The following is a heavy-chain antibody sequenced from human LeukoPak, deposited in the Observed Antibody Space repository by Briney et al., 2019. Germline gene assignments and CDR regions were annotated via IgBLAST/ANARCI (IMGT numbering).Heavy chain of an antibody. CDR1: GYSFTSYW. CDR2: IYPGDSDT. V-gene: IGHV5-51*01. J-gene: IGHJ4*02. D-gene: IGHD6-13*01. CDR3: ARLSGSSWYDFDY. Sequence: GESLKISCKGSGYSFTSYWIGWVRQMPGKGLEWMGIIYPGDSDTRYSPSFQGQVTISADKSISTAYLQWGSLKASDTAMYYCARLSGSSWYDFDYWGQGTLVTVSS.